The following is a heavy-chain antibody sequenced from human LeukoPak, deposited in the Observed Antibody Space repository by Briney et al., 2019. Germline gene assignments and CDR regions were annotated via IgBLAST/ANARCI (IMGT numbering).Heavy chain of an antibody. Sequence: GGSLRLSRAASGFTFSSYAMHWVRQAPGKGLEWVAVISYDGSNKYYADSVKGRFTISRDNSKNTLYLQMNSLRAEDTAVYYCARSQGVRGVLTRRGYFDYWGQGTLVTVSS. V-gene: IGHV3-30*04. CDR3: ARSQGVRGVLTRRGYFDY. D-gene: IGHD3-10*01. J-gene: IGHJ4*02. CDR1: GFTFSSYA. CDR2: ISYDGSNK.